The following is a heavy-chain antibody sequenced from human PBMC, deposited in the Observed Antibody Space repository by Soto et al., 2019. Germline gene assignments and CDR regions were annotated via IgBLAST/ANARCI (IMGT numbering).Heavy chain of an antibody. CDR1: GGSISSSSYY. J-gene: IGHJ4*02. CDR2: IYYSGST. V-gene: IGHV4-39*01. Sequence: PSETLSLTCTVSGGSISSSSYYWGWIRQPPGKGLEWIGSIYYSGSTYYNPSLKSRVTISVDTSKNQFSLKLSSVTAADTAVYYCARLSIAVAGTIDYWGQGTLVTVS. D-gene: IGHD6-19*01. CDR3: ARLSIAVAGTIDY.